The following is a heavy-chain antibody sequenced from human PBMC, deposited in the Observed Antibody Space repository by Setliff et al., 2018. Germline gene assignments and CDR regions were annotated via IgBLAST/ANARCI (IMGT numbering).Heavy chain of an antibody. J-gene: IGHJ4*02. Sequence: SETLSLTCLVSGDSLDSGAVYWTWIRQPAGKGLEWIGHIFPSGTTKYNPSLQSRVTISLDTSNHQFSLTLSSMTAADTAVYYCARTNYAADYWGPGPLVTVSS. CDR2: IFPSGTT. V-gene: IGHV4-61*09. D-gene: IGHD2-2*01. CDR3: ARTNYAADY. CDR1: GDSLDSGAVY.